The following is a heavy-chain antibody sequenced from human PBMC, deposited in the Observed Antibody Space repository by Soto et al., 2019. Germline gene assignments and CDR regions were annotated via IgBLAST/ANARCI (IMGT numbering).Heavy chain of an antibody. D-gene: IGHD3-22*01. J-gene: IGHJ5*02. Sequence: QVQLQQWGAGLLKPSETLSLTCAVYGGSFSGYYWSWIRQPPGKGLEWIGEINHSGSTNYNPSLKSRVTISVDTSKNQFSLELSSVTAADTAVYYCARKMPTMIVVVIQNWFDPWGQGTLVTVSS. CDR1: GGSFSGYY. V-gene: IGHV4-34*01. CDR3: ARKMPTMIVVVIQNWFDP. CDR2: INHSGST.